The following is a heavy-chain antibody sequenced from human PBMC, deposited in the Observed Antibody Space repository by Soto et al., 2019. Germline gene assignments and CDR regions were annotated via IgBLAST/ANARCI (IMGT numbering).Heavy chain of an antibody. CDR3: AREFYGDYPYNWFDP. J-gene: IGHJ5*02. D-gene: IGHD4-17*01. V-gene: IGHV4-31*03. CDR1: GGSISSGGYY. Sequence: SETLSLTCTVSGGSISSGGYYWSWIRQHPGKGLEWIGYIYYSGSTYYNPSLKSRVTISVDTSKNQFSLKLSSVTAADTAVYYCAREFYGDYPYNWFDPWGQGTLVTVSS. CDR2: IYYSGST.